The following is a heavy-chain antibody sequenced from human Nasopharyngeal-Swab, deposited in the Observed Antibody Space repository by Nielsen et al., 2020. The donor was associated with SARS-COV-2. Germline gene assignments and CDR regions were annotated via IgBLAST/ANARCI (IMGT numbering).Heavy chain of an antibody. V-gene: IGHV3-9*01. D-gene: IGHD5-24*01. CDR2: ISWNSGSI. J-gene: IGHJ4*02. Sequence: GGSLRLSCAPSGFTFDDYAMHWVRQAPGKGLEWVSGISWNSGSIGYADSVKGRFTISRDNAKNSLYLQMNSLRAEDTALYYCAKGDGLGATTASFDYWGQGTLVTVSS. CDR1: GFTFDDYA. CDR3: AKGDGLGATTASFDY.